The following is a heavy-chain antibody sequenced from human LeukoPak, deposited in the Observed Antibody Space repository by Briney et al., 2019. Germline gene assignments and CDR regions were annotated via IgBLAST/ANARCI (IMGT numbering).Heavy chain of an antibody. CDR2: VIPIFGTA. Sequence: GASVKVSCKASGGTFSSYAISWVRQAPGQGLEWMGGVIPIFGTANYAQKFQGRVTITTDESTSTAYMELSGLRSEDTAVYYCASRIMVRGVITSGYFDYWGQGTLVTVSS. CDR3: ASRIMVRGVITSGYFDY. J-gene: IGHJ4*02. CDR1: GGTFSSYA. D-gene: IGHD3-10*01. V-gene: IGHV1-69*05.